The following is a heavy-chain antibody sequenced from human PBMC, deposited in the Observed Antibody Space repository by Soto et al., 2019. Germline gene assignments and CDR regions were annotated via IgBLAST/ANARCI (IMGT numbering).Heavy chain of an antibody. CDR1: GGSISSYY. V-gene: IGHV4-59*01. CDR3: ARDGNWGIDY. CDR2: IYYSGST. J-gene: IGHJ4*02. Sequence: SETLSLTCTVSGGSISSYYLSWIRQPPGKGLEWIGYIYYSGSTNYNPSLKSRVTISVDTSKNQFSLKLSSVTAADTAVYYCARDGNWGIDYWGQGTLVTVSS. D-gene: IGHD7-27*01.